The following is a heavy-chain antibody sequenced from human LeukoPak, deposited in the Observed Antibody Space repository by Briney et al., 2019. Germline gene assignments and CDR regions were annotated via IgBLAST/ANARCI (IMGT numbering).Heavy chain of an antibody. V-gene: IGHV4-4*07. Sequence: SETLSLTCTVSGGSISSYYWSWIRQPAGKGLEWIGRIYTSGSTNYNPSLKGRVTMSVDTSKNQFSLKLSSVTAADTAVYYCASHMRGSGYNAAFDYWGQGTLVTVSS. CDR2: IYTSGST. J-gene: IGHJ4*02. CDR3: ASHMRGSGYNAAFDY. CDR1: GGSISSYY. D-gene: IGHD3-22*01.